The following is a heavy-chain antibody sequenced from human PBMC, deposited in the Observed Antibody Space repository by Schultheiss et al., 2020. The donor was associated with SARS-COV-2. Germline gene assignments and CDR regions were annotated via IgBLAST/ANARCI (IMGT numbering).Heavy chain of an antibody. D-gene: IGHD2-15*01. Sequence: SQTLSLTCTVSGGSISSGGYYWSWIRQPPGKGLEWIGRIYTSGSTNYNPSLKSRVTISVDTSKNQFSLKLSSVTAADTAVYYCARRRGSVVVVAADYFDYWGQGTLVTVSS. CDR2: IYTSGST. CDR3: ARRRGSVVVVAADYFDY. V-gene: IGHV4-61*02. CDR1: GGSISSGGYY. J-gene: IGHJ4*02.